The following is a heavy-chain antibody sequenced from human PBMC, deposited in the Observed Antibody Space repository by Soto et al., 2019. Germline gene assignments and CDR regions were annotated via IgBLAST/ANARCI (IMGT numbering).Heavy chain of an antibody. CDR1: GFTFSSYA. Sequence: EVQLLESGGGLVQPGGSLRLSCAASGFTFSSYAMSWVRQAPGKGLEWVSTISGSGGSTYYADSVKGRFTISRDNTKNTLYLQMNSLRAEDTAVYHGAKAPYWDIVVGSYRRCHFDYWGQGTLVTVSS. CDR2: ISGSGGST. D-gene: IGHD2-2*01. CDR3: AKAPYWDIVVGSYRRCHFDY. V-gene: IGHV3-23*01. J-gene: IGHJ4*02.